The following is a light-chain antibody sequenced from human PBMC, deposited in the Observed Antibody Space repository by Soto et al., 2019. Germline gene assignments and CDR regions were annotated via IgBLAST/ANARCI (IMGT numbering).Light chain of an antibody. V-gene: IGKV3-11*01. Sequence: ETVMTQSPAALSVSPLERATLSVLASQSVSSKLAWYQQKPGQAPRLLIYGASTRATGIPARFSGSGSGTDFTLTISSLEPEDFAVYYCQHRSEWPVSFGQGTRLEIK. CDR1: QSVSSK. CDR3: QHRSEWPVS. J-gene: IGKJ5*01. CDR2: GAS.